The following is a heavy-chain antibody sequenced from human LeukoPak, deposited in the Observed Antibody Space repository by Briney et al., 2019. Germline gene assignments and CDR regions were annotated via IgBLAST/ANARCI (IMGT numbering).Heavy chain of an antibody. D-gene: IGHD3-22*01. CDR1: GYTFTSYY. J-gene: IGHJ4*02. CDR3: ARDPQGRDSSGYSALDY. V-gene: IGHV1-46*01. CDR2: INPSGGST. Sequence: GASVKVSCKASGYTFTSYYMHWVRQAPGQGLEWMGIINPSGGSTSYAQKFQGRVTMTRDMSTSTVYMELSSLRSEDTAVYYCARDPQGRDSSGYSALDYWGQGTLVTVSS.